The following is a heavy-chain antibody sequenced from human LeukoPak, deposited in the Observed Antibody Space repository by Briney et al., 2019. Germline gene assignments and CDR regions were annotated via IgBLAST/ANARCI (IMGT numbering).Heavy chain of an antibody. CDR2: INPNSGGT. J-gene: IGHJ4*02. Sequence: ASVEVSCKASGYTFTGYYMHWVRQAPGQGLEWMGWINPNSGGTNYAQKFQGRVTMTRDTSISTAYMELSRLRSDDTAVYYCARDSYSLISSIAAAGTVDYWGQGTLVTVSS. V-gene: IGHV1-2*02. CDR1: GYTFTGYY. CDR3: ARDSYSLISSIAAAGTVDY. D-gene: IGHD6-13*01.